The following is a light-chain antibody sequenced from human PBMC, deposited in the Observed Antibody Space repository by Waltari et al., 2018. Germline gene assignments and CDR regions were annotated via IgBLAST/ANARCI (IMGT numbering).Light chain of an antibody. Sequence: QSALTQPASVSGSPGQSITISCTRTPFAMRYYDYVSWYQQHLGRAPKLIIYAVRERPSGVSDRFSGSKSGNTASLIISGLQADDEADYYCSSHTTRSTWVFGGGTKLTVL. V-gene: IGLV2-14*03. CDR3: SSHTTRSTWV. J-gene: IGLJ3*02. CDR2: AVR. CDR1: PFAMRYYDY.